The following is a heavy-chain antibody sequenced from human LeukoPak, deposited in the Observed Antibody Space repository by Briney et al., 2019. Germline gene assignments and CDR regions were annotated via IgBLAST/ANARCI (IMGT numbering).Heavy chain of an antibody. J-gene: IGHJ3*02. Sequence: GGSLRLSCAASGFTFNSYGIHWVRQAPGKGLEWVANIKQDGSEKYYVDSLKGRFTISRDNAKNSLYLQMNSLRAEDTAVYYCARTPTYYVPDVFDIWGQGTMVTVSS. D-gene: IGHD3-16*01. CDR2: IKQDGSEK. CDR1: GFTFNSYG. V-gene: IGHV3-7*01. CDR3: ARTPTYYVPDVFDI.